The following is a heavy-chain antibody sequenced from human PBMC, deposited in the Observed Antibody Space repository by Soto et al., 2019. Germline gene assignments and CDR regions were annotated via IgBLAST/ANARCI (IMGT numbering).Heavy chain of an antibody. CDR3: ARDHKGGYYYYGMDV. J-gene: IGHJ6*02. Sequence: GALRLSCAASGFTFSSYEMNWVRQAPGKGLEWVSYISSSGSTIYYADSVKGRFTISRDNAKNSLYLQMNSLRAEDTAVYYCARDHKGGYYYYGMDVWGQGTTVTVSS. V-gene: IGHV3-48*03. CDR1: GFTFSSYE. CDR2: ISSSGSTI.